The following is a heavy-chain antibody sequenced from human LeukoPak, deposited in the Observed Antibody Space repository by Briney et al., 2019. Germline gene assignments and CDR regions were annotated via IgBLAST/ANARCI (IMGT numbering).Heavy chain of an antibody. J-gene: IGHJ4*02. CDR3: ARDGQGGYDYWLFDY. D-gene: IGHD5-12*01. V-gene: IGHV1-46*01. Sequence: ASVKVSCKASGYTFISYYMHWVRQAPGQGLEWMGIINPSGGSTSYAQKFQGRVTMTRDMSTSTVYMELSSLRSEDTAVYYCARDGQGGYDYWLFDYWGQGTLVTVSS. CDR2: INPSGGST. CDR1: GYTFISYY.